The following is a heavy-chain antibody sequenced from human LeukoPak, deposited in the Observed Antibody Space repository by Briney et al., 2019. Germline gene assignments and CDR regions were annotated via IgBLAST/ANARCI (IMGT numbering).Heavy chain of an antibody. CDR2: ISAYNGNT. CDR1: GYTFTSYG. J-gene: IGHJ5*02. V-gene: IGHV1-18*01. CDR3: ARESRSGSYSYGFDP. D-gene: IGHD1-26*01. Sequence: ASVKVSCKASGYTFTSYGISWVRQAPGQGLEWMGWISAYNGNTNYAQKLQGRVTMTTDTSTSTAYMELRSLRSDDTAVYYCARESRSGSYSYGFDPWGQGTLVTVSS.